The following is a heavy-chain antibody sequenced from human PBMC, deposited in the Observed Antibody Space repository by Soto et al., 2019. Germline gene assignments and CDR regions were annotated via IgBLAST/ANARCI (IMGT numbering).Heavy chain of an antibody. CDR1: GFSLSTSGVA. Sequence: QITLKQSGPTLVKPTQTLTLTCTFSGFSLSTSGVAVGWVRQPPGKALERLGLIYWGDDKRYSPSLKSSLTITKATSNNHVVLTMTNTEPADTATYYCAQRRVVSTFDFDSWGQGALVTVAS. V-gene: IGHV2-5*02. CDR3: AQRRVVSTFDFDS. J-gene: IGHJ4*02. CDR2: IYWGDDK. D-gene: IGHD6-6*01.